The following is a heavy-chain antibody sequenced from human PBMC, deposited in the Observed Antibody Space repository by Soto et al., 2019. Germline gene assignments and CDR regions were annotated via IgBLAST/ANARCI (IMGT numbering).Heavy chain of an antibody. CDR1: GFTFSSYA. Sequence: GGSLRLSCAASGFTFSSYAMHWVRQAPGKGLEWVAVISYDGSNKYYADSVKGRFTISRDNSKNTLYLQMNSLRAEDTAVYYCARYLTRVIAAADADPYYYGMDVWGQGTTVTVSS. V-gene: IGHV3-30-3*01. CDR2: ISYDGSNK. J-gene: IGHJ6*02. D-gene: IGHD6-13*01. CDR3: ARYLTRVIAAADADPYYYGMDV.